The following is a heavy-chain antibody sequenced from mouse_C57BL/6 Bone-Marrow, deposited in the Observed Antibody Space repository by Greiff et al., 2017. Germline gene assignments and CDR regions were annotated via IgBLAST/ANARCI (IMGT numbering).Heavy chain of an antibody. CDR2: ILPGSGST. V-gene: IGHV1-9*01. Sequence: QVQLKQSGAELMKPGASVKLSCKATGYTFTGYWIEWVKQRPGHGLEWIGEILPGSGSTNYNEKFKGKATFTADTSSNTAYMQLSSLTTEDSAIYYCASTPLYDYLTPFAYWGQGTLVTVSA. CDR3: ASTPLYDYLTPFAY. CDR1: GYTFTGYW. J-gene: IGHJ3*01. D-gene: IGHD2-4*01.